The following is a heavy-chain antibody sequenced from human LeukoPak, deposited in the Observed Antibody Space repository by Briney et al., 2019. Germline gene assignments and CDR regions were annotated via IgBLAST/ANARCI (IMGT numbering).Heavy chain of an antibody. D-gene: IGHD2-2*01. J-gene: IGHJ3*02. CDR2: ISWNSGSI. V-gene: IGHV3-9*01. Sequence: PGGSLRLSCAASGFTFDDYAMHWVRQAPGKGLEWVSGISWNSGSIGYADSVKGRFTISRDNAKNSLYLQMNSLRAEDTALYYCAKEQLRGGAFDIWGQGTMVTVSS. CDR1: GFTFDDYA. CDR3: AKEQLRGGAFDI.